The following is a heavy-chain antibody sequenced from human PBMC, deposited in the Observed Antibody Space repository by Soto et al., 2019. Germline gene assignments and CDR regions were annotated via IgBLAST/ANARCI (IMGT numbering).Heavy chain of an antibody. J-gene: IGHJ4*02. V-gene: IGHV3-48*01. D-gene: IGHD3-10*02. CDR3: ARDVRLPDY. CDR2: ISSTGETT. CDR1: GFTFSTYS. Sequence: EVQLVESGGGLGPPGGSLRLSCAASGFTFSTYSMNWVRQAPGKGLEWVSFISSTGETTYYADSVKGRLTISRDNAKNSLFLQMNSLTAEDTAVYYCARDVRLPDYWGQGTLVTVSS.